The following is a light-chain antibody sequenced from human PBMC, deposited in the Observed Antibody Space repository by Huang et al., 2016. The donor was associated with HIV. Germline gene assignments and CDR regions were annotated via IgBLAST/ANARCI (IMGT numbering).Light chain of an antibody. CDR1: QSIRTY. J-gene: IGKJ5*01. CDR2: DAS. CDR3: QQRDSWPIT. V-gene: IGKV3-11*01. Sequence: EIVLTQSPATLSLSPGERATLSCRASQSIRTYLAWFQWKPGQAHKLLIYDASNRPTGVPDRFSGSGSGTDFALTISSLEPEDFAVYYCQQRDSWPITFGQGTRLDIK.